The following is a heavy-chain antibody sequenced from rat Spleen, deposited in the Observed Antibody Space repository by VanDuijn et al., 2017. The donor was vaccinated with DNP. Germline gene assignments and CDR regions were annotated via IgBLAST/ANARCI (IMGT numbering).Heavy chain of an antibody. CDR2: ITYSGST. V-gene: IGHV3-1*01. Sequence: EVQLQESGPGLVKPSQSLSLTCSVTGYSITSNYWGWIRKFPGNEMEWIGHITYSGSTKYNPSLKSRISITRDTSKNQFFLKWNSVTTKDTATYYCASYYYDGYYAMDAWGQGTSVTVSS. J-gene: IGHJ4*01. CDR1: GYSITSNY. D-gene: IGHD1-12*02. CDR3: ASYYYDGYYAMDA.